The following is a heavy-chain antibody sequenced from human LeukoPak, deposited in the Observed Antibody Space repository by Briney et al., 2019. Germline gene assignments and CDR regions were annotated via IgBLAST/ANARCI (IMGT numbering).Heavy chain of an antibody. CDR2: IYYSGST. Sequence: SETLSLTCTVSGGSISSSSYYWGWIRQPPGKGLEWIGSIYYSGSTYYKPSLKSRVTISVDTSKNQFSLNLSSVAAADTAVYYCVSQNPNLITFGGVINYWGQGNLVAVSS. V-gene: IGHV4-39*01. J-gene: IGHJ4*02. CDR1: GGSISSSSYY. CDR3: VSQNPNLITFGGVINY. D-gene: IGHD3-16*02.